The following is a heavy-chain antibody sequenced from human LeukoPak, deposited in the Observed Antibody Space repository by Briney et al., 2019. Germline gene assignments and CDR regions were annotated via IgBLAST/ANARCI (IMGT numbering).Heavy chain of an antibody. CDR3: ARCHQFVAVAVYYYYYMDV. CDR1: GGSFSGYY. D-gene: IGHD6-19*01. CDR2: INHSGST. Sequence: SETLSLTCAVYGGSFSGYYWSWIRQPPGKGLEWIGEINHSGSTNYNPSLNSRVTISVDTSKKQFSLKLSSVTAGDPAVYYCARCHQFVAVAVYYYYYMDVWGKGTTVTVSS. J-gene: IGHJ6*03. V-gene: IGHV4-34*01.